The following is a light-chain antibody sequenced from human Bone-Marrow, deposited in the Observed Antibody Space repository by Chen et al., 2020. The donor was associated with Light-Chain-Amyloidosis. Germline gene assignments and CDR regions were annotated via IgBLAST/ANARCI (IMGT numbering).Light chain of an antibody. CDR3: QSYQGSSQGV. CDR1: SGSIATNY. J-gene: IGLJ3*02. V-gene: IGLV6-57*01. CDR2: KDD. Sequence: FMLTQTHSLSESPWKTVIISCTRSSGSIATNYVQWYQQRPGSSPTTVIYKDDQRPSGVPDRFSGSIDRSSNSSSLTIAGLKTEDEADYYCQSYQGSSQGVFGGGTKLTVL.